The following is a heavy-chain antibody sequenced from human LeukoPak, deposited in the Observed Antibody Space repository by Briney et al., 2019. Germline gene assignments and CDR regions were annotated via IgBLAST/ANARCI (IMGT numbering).Heavy chain of an antibody. V-gene: IGHV4-59*12. CDR1: GGPIRTYQ. CDR2: IHYSGST. D-gene: IGHD3-10*01. J-gene: IGHJ6*03. Sequence: SETLSLTCTVSGGPIRTYQWSWIWQPPGKGLEWIGNIHYSGSTNYNPSLKSRVTISVDTSKNQFSLKLSSVTAADTAVYYCARDGRGKFGDYYYYYMDVWGKGTTVTISS. CDR3: ARDGRGKFGDYYYYYMDV.